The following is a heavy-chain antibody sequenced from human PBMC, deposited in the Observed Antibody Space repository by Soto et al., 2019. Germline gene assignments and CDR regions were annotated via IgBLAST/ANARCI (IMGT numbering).Heavy chain of an antibody. V-gene: IGHV4-34*01. CDR3: ARRDYDFWGDYYYMDV. D-gene: IGHD3-3*01. CDR2: INHSGST. CDR1: GGSFSGYY. J-gene: IGHJ6*03. Sequence: SETLSPTCAVYGGSFSGYYWSWIRQPPGKGLEWIGEINHSGSTNYNPSLKSRVTISVDTSKNQFSLKLSSVTAADTAVYYCARRDYDFWGDYYYMDVWGKGTTVTVSS.